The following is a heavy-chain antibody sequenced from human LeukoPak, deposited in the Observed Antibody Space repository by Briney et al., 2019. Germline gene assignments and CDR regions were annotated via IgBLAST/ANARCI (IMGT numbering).Heavy chain of an antibody. CDR1: GFTFSSYA. CDR3: AKALRRYCSSTSCYRPDY. CDR2: ISGSGGST. J-gene: IGHJ4*02. D-gene: IGHD2-2*01. Sequence: GGSLRLSCAASGFTFSSYAMSWVRQAPGKGLEWVSAISGSGGSTYYADSVKGRFTISRDNSKNTLYLQVNSLRAEDTAVYYCAKALRRYCSSTSCYRPDYWGQGTLVTVSS. V-gene: IGHV3-23*01.